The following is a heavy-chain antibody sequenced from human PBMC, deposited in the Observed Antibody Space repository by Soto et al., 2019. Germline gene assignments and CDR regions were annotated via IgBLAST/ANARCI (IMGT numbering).Heavy chain of an antibody. CDR1: GGSISSYY. D-gene: IGHD3-10*01. Sequence: QVQLQESGPGLVKPSETLSLSCTVSGGSISSYYWSWFRQSPGKRMEWIGYVHHSWGSSYNPSLQSRVAISLDTSKSQFPLKVTSVTATDTAVYCCARQGFGPLHGLVDVWGQGTTVTVSS. J-gene: IGHJ6*02. CDR3: ARQGFGPLHGLVDV. CDR2: VHHSWGS. V-gene: IGHV4-59*08.